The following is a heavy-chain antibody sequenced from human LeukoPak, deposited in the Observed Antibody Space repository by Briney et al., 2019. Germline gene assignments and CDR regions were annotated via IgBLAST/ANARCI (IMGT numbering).Heavy chain of an antibody. CDR2: IKQDVSEK. Sequence: GGSLRLSCAASGFTFMTYWMSWVRQAPGEGLEWVANIKQDVSEKYYVDSVKGRFTISRDNAKNSLYLQMNSLRAEDTAVYYCARSDDFWSGYWSIYYYYYMDVWGKGTTVTVSS. D-gene: IGHD3-3*01. J-gene: IGHJ6*03. CDR3: ARSDDFWSGYWSIYYYYYMDV. CDR1: GFTFMTYW. V-gene: IGHV3-7*01.